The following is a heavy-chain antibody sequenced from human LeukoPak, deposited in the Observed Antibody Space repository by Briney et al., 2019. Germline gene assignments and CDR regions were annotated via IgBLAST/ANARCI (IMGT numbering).Heavy chain of an antibody. CDR2: ISASNGNT. D-gene: IGHD3-10*01. V-gene: IGHV1-18*01. CDR3: ARKYYGSRSSDAFEL. CDR1: GYTFTNYG. J-gene: IGHJ3*01. Sequence: ASVKVSCKASGYTFTNYGITWMRHTPGQGLEWMGWISASNGNTNYAQRFQGRITMTTDTSTSTVYMELRSLTSDDTAVYYCARKYYGSRSSDAFELWGQEASVVVSS.